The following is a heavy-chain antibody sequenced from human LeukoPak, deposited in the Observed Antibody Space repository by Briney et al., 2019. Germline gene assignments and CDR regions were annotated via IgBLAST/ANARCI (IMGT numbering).Heavy chain of an antibody. V-gene: IGHV3-48*02. CDR3: ARMHYFDY. Sequence: DSVKGRFTISRDNAKNSPYLQMNSLRDEDTAVYYCARMHYFDYWGQGTLVTVSS. J-gene: IGHJ4*02.